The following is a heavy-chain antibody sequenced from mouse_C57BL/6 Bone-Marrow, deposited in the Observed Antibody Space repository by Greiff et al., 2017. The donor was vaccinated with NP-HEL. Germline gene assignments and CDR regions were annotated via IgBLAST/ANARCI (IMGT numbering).Heavy chain of an antibody. Sequence: VQLQQSGPELVKPGASVKIPCKASGYTFTDYNMDWVKQSHGKSLEWIGDINPNNGGTIYNQKFKGKATLTVDKSSSTSYMELRSLTSEDTAVYYCAIDDCYSSYWYFDVWGTGTTVTVSS. CDR3: AIDDCYSSYWYFDV. V-gene: IGHV1-18*01. CDR1: GYTFTDYN. D-gene: IGHD2-3*01. CDR2: INPNNGGT. J-gene: IGHJ1*03.